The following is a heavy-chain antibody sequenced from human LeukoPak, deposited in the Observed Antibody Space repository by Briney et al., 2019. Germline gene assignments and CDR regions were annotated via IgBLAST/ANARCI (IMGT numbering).Heavy chain of an antibody. J-gene: IGHJ4*02. CDR1: GFTFNSYE. D-gene: IGHD7-27*01. V-gene: IGHV3-48*03. Sequence: LSGGSLRLSCAASGFTFNSYEMNWVRQAPGKGLEWVSYIISSGGTIYYADSVKGRFTISRDNAKNSLYLQMNSLRAEDTAVYYCARDTNWGLDYWDQGTLVTVSS. CDR3: ARDTNWGLDY. CDR2: IISSGGTI.